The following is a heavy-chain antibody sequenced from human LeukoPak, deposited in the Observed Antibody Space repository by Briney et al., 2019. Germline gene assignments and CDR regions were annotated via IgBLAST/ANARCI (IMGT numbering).Heavy chain of an antibody. CDR2: INHSGST. CDR1: GGSFSGYY. CDR3: ARKFSTCSWSPNAFDY. Sequence: SETLSLTCAVYGGSFSGYYWSWIRQPPGKGLEWIGEINHSGSTNYNPSLMSRVTISVDTSKNQFSLKLSSVTAADTAVYYCARKFSTCSWSPNAFDYWGQGALVTVSS. D-gene: IGHD6-13*01. V-gene: IGHV4-34*01. J-gene: IGHJ4*02.